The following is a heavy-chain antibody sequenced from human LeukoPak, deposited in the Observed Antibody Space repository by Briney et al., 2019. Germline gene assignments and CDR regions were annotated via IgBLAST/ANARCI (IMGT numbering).Heavy chain of an antibody. D-gene: IGHD1-1*01. CDR2: IIPIFGIA. Sequence: SVKVSCRASGGTFSSYAISWVRQAPGQGLEWMGRIIPIFGIANYAQKSQGRVTITADKSTSTAYMELSSLRSEDTAVYYCARDRGTGTSEGGIDYWGQGTLVTVSS. V-gene: IGHV1-69*04. J-gene: IGHJ4*02. CDR3: ARDRGTGTSEGGIDY. CDR1: GGTFSSYA.